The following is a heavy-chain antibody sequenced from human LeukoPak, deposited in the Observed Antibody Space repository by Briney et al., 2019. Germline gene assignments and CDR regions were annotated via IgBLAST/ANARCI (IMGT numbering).Heavy chain of an antibody. CDR1: GFTFKLYW. CDR2: INDDGSDA. D-gene: IGHD2-15*01. CDR3: VRGGPSTWS. V-gene: IGHV3-74*01. Sequence: GGSLRLSCAASGFTFKLYWMHWVRQVPGKRPVWVSRINDDGSDAIYADSVRGRFTISRDDAKNTVYLQMNNLRAEDTAVYYCVRGGPSTWSWGQGTLVTVSS. J-gene: IGHJ5*02.